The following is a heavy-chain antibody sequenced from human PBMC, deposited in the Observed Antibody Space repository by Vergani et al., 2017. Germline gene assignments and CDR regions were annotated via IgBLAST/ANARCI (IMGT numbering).Heavy chain of an antibody. CDR2: IYYSGST. D-gene: IGHD6-13*01. J-gene: IGHJ4*02. V-gene: IGHV4-59*12. CDR3: ARVEDSSWLYDY. Sequence: QVQLQESGPGLVKPSETLSLTCTVSGGSISSYYWSWIRQPPGKGLEWIGYIYYSGSTNYNPSLKSRVTISVDTSKNQFSLKLSSVTAADTAVYYCARVEDSSWLYDYWGQGTLVTVSS. CDR1: GGSISSYY.